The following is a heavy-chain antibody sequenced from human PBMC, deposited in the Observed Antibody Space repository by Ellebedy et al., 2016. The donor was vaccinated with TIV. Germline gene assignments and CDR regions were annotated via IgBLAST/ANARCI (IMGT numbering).Heavy chain of an antibody. CDR1: GYTFTSYG. J-gene: IGHJ6*02. CDR3: AREGIWFGELSRREDYYYGMDV. Sequence: ASVKVSCXASGYTFTSYGISWVRQAPGQGLEWMGWISAYNGNTNYAQKLQGRVTMTTDTSTSTAYMELRSLRSDDTAVYYCAREGIWFGELSRREDYYYGMDVWGQGTTVTVSS. D-gene: IGHD3-10*01. CDR2: ISAYNGNT. V-gene: IGHV1-18*04.